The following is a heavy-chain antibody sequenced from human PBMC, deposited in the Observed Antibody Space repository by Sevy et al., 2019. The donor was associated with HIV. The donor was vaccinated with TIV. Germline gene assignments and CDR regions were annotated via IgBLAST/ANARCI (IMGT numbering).Heavy chain of an antibody. CDR3: ARDPRMYGDYLLAYFDY. D-gene: IGHD2-8*01. CDR2: IGYDGNNK. V-gene: IGHV3-33*01. Sequence: GGSLRLSCAGSGFTPSTYGMHWVRQAPGKGLEWVAVIGYDGNNKYYADSVKGRFTISRDNSKNTLFLQMDSLRVEDTAVYYCARDPRMYGDYLLAYFDYWGQGALVTVSS. CDR1: GFTPSTYG. J-gene: IGHJ4*02.